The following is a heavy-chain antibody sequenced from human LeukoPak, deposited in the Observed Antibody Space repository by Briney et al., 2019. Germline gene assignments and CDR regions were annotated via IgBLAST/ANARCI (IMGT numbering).Heavy chain of an antibody. CDR3: ARDMRGSSPRAFDI. J-gene: IGHJ3*02. CDR1: GYTLTGYY. V-gene: IGHV1-2*02. Sequence: ASVKVSCKASGYTLTGYYMHWVRQAPGQGLEWMGWINPNSGGTNYAQKFQGRVTMTRDTSISTAYMELSRLRSDDTAVYYCARDMRGSSPRAFDIWGQGTMVTVSS. CDR2: INPNSGGT. D-gene: IGHD1-26*01.